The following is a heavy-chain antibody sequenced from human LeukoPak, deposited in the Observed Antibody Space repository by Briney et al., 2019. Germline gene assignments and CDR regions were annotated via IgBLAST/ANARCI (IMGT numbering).Heavy chain of an antibody. CDR3: ARDEGSSYPFDY. D-gene: IGHD2-2*01. V-gene: IGHV4-39*07. CDR1: GGSISSSSYY. J-gene: IGHJ4*02. CDR2: IYYSGST. Sequence: SETLSLTCTVSGGSISSSSYYWGWIRQPPGKGLEWIGSIYYSGSTYYNPSLKSRVTISVDTSKNQFSLNLSSVTAAETAVYFCARDEGSSYPFDYWGQGTLVTVSS.